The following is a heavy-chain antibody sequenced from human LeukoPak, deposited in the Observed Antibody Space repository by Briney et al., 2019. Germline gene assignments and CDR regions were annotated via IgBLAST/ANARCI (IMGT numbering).Heavy chain of an antibody. D-gene: IGHD6-19*01. Sequence: GRSLRLSCAASGFTSSSYAMHWVRQAPGKGLEWVAVISYDGSNKYYADSVKGRFTISRDNSKNTLYLQMNSLRAEDTAVYYCARDLSGYFDYWGQGTLVTVSS. V-gene: IGHV3-30-3*01. CDR2: ISYDGSNK. CDR1: GFTSSSYA. CDR3: ARDLSGYFDY. J-gene: IGHJ4*02.